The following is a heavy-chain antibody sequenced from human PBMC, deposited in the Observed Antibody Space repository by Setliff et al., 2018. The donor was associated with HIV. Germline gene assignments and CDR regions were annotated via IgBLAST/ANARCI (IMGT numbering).Heavy chain of an antibody. V-gene: IGHV1-18*01. CDR2: ISAHSGNT. Sequence: ASVKVSCKTSGYTFTSHGISWVRQAPGQRLEWMGWISAHSGNTNYAQILQGRVTLTTDTSTSTAYMELRSLRSDDTAVYYCARVNYDSSDPRLGYYFDYWGQGTLVTVSS. CDR3: ARVNYDSSDPRLGYYFDY. D-gene: IGHD3-22*01. J-gene: IGHJ4*02. CDR1: GYTFTSHG.